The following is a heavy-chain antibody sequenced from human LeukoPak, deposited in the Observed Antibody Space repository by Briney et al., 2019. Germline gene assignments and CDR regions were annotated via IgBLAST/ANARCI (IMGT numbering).Heavy chain of an antibody. Sequence: APVKVSCKASGYTFTGYYMHWVRQAPGQGLEWMGWINPNSGGTNYAQKFQGRVTMTRDTSISTAYMELSRLRSDDTAVYYCARAVRITMVRGVIGIDYWGQGTLVTVSS. J-gene: IGHJ4*02. V-gene: IGHV1-2*02. CDR3: ARAVRITMVRGVIGIDY. CDR1: GYTFTGYY. D-gene: IGHD3-10*01. CDR2: INPNSGGT.